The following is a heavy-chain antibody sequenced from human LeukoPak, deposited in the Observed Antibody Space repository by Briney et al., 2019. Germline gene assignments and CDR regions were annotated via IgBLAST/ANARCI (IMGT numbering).Heavy chain of an antibody. V-gene: IGHV3-7*03. J-gene: IGHJ4*02. CDR1: GFTFSSYW. CDR3: ARDRGHSSGWYRFDY. Sequence: GGSLRLSCAASGFTFSSYWMSWVRQAPGKGLEWVANIKQDGSEKYYVDSVKGRFTIPRDNAKNSLYLQMNSLRAEDTAVYYRARDRGHSSGWYRFDYWGQGTLVTVSS. CDR2: IKQDGSEK. D-gene: IGHD6-19*01.